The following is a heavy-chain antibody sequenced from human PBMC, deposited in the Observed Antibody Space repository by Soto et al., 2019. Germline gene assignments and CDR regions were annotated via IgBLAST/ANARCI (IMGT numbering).Heavy chain of an antibody. CDR2: ISGYNGNT. V-gene: IGHV1-18*01. CDR1: GYSFTTYG. CDR3: AREGPAPYYYCGMDV. J-gene: IGHJ6*02. Sequence: QVQLVQSGGEGKKPGASVKVSCKTSGYSFTTYGISWVRQAPGQGLEWMGWISGYNGNTNYAQKFQGRVTRTEDTSTSTAYMELRSLRSDDTDVYYCAREGPAPYYYCGMDVWGQGSTVAVSS.